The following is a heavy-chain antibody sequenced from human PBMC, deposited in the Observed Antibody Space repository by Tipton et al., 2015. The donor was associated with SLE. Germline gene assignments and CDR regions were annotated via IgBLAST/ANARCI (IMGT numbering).Heavy chain of an antibody. CDR3: ARALSGYYFDY. CDR1: GGSFSGYY. V-gene: IGHV4-34*01. Sequence: LRLSCAVYGGSFSGYYWSWIRQPPGKGLEWIGEINHSGSTNYNPSLKSRVTISVDTSKNQFSLKLSSVTAADTAVYYCARALSGYYFDYWGQGTLATVSP. J-gene: IGHJ4*02. CDR2: INHSGST. D-gene: IGHD3-10*01.